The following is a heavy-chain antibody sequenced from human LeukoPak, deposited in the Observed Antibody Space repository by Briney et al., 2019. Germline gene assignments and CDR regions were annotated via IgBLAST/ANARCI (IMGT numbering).Heavy chain of an antibody. V-gene: IGHV3-21*01. Sequence: GGSLRLSCAASGFTFSSYSMNWVRQAPVKALEWVSSITSSSSYIYYADSVKGRFTISRDNAKNSLYLQMNSLRAEDTAVYYCARDRLERHFYYYGMDVWGQGTTVTVSS. CDR2: ITSSSSYI. CDR1: GFTFSSYS. J-gene: IGHJ6*02. D-gene: IGHD1-1*01. CDR3: ARDRLERHFYYYGMDV.